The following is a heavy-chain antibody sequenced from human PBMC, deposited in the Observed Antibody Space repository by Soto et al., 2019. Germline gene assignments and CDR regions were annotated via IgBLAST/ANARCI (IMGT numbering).Heavy chain of an antibody. V-gene: IGHV3-33*01. CDR2: IWYDGSNK. CDR1: GFTFSTYG. J-gene: IGHJ6*02. Sequence: QVQLVESGGGVVQPGRSLRLSCAASGFTFSTYGMHWVRQAPDKGLEWVAVIWYDGSNKYYADSVKGRFTISRDNSKNTLYLQMNSVRAADTAVYYGASEYGSGGRCYFYGMDVWGQGTTVTVSS. CDR3: ASEYGSGGRCYFYGMDV. D-gene: IGHD2-15*01.